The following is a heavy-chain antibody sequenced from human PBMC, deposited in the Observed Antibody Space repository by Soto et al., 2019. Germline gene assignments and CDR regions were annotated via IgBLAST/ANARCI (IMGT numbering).Heavy chain of an antibody. CDR1: GGTFRNYH. J-gene: IGHJ4*02. V-gene: IGHV1-69*02. CDR2: IFSLTDIP. CDR3: ARGPLVVLNYFES. Sequence: QVQLVQSGTEVKKPGSSVKVSCKASGGTFRNYHINWVRQAPGQGLEWMGSIFSLTDIPDYAQNFQDRLTISADKSTSTAYMELSSLTSDDTSMYFCARGPLVVLNYFESWGQGTLVTVSS.